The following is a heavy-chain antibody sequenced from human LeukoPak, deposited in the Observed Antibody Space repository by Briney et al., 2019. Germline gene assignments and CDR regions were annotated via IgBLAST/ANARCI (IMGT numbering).Heavy chain of an antibody. Sequence: GASVKVSCKASGYTFTNYAIHWVRQAPGQRLEWMGWINAGNGKTKYSQKFQGRVTITRDTSASIVYMDLSSLRSEDTAVYYCARDRGSYSSSWYDAFDIWGQGTMVTVSS. V-gene: IGHV1-3*01. CDR2: INAGNGKT. CDR1: GYTFTNYA. D-gene: IGHD6-13*01. J-gene: IGHJ3*02. CDR3: ARDRGSYSSSWYDAFDI.